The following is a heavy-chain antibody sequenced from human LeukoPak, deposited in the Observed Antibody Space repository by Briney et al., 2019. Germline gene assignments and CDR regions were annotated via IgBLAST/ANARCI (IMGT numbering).Heavy chain of an antibody. V-gene: IGHV4-59*08. CDR2: IHSSGST. J-gene: IGHJ4*02. CDR1: GGTISSYY. D-gene: IGHD6-19*01. Sequence: SETLSLTCAVSGGTISSYYWNWIRQPPGKGLEWIGYIHSSGSTKYNPSLKSRVTISVDTSKNQFSLKLSSVTAADRAVYYCARWYSSGWAFDYWGQGTLVTVSS. CDR3: ARWYSSGWAFDY.